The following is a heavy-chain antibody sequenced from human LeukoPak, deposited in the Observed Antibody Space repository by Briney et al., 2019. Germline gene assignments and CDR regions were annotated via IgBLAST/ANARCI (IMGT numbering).Heavy chain of an antibody. D-gene: IGHD3-16*02. CDR2: IKQDGSEK. CDR1: GFTFNNYW. CDR3: ARDYLGD. V-gene: IGHV3-7*01. Sequence: GGPLRLSCEASGFTFNNYWMLWLGQAPGRGLEWVANIKQDGSEKYYVDSVKGRFTISRDNAKNSLYLQMSSLRAEDTAVYYCARDYLGDWGQGTLVTVSS. J-gene: IGHJ4*02.